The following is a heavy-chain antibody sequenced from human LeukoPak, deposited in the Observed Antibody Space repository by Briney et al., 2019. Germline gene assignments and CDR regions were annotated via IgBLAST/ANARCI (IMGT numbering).Heavy chain of an antibody. Sequence: GGSLRLSCAASGFTSSTYSMNWVRQAPGKGLEWVSSISRNSRYIYYADSMRGRFTISRDNAKNSLYLQMNSLKPEDTAVYYCARVAEAAASDSWGQGTLVTVSS. J-gene: IGHJ4*02. CDR2: ISRNSRYI. CDR1: GFTSSTYS. D-gene: IGHD6-13*01. CDR3: ARVAEAAASDS. V-gene: IGHV3-21*06.